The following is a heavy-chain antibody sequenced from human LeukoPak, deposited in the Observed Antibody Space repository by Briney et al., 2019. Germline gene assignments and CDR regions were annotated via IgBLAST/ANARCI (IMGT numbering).Heavy chain of an antibody. CDR3: ARGGLNSGSSTEFQH. Sequence: GSVQVSCYAAGYTFPTYDIIWVRRPTGQGLEWMGWLNPNSGNTGYSQKFQGRVTMTRNTSISTAYMELSSLRSEDTAVYYCARGGLNSGSSTEFQHWGQGTLVTVSS. J-gene: IGHJ1*01. V-gene: IGHV1-8*01. CDR1: GYTFPTYD. D-gene: IGHD1-26*01. CDR2: LNPNSGNT.